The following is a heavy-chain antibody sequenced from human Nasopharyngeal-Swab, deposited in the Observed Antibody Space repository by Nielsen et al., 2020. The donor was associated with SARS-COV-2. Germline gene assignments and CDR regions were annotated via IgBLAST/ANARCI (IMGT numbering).Heavy chain of an antibody. CDR2: ISGSAGTI. V-gene: IGHV3-11*04. D-gene: IGHD7-27*01. CDR3: ARDRANWDFDY. J-gene: IGHJ4*02. Sequence: GGSLRLSCAASGFTFSDYYMSWIRQAPGKGLEYISYISGSAGTIYYGDSMKGRFTISRDNAKNSLYLQMNSLRAEDTAVYYCARDRANWDFDYWGQGTLVTVSS. CDR1: GFTFSDYY.